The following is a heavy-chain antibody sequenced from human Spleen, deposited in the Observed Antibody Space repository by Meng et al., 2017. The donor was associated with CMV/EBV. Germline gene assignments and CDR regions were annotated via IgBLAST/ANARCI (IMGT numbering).Heavy chain of an antibody. J-gene: IGHJ4*02. V-gene: IGHV4-39*06. CDR2: IYYSGST. CDR1: GGSISSSSYY. Sequence: RLELTESGPGPGKPSETRSLNCTVSGGSISSSSYYWGWIRQPPGKGLEWIGSIYYSGSTYYNPSLKSRVTISVDTSKNQFSLKLSSVTAADTAVYYCARSRDYSSLTDYWGQGTLVTVSS. D-gene: IGHD6-13*01. CDR3: ARSRDYSSLTDY.